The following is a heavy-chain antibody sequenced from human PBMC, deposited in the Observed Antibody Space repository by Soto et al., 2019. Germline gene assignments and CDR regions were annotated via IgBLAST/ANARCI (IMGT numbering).Heavy chain of an antibody. CDR2: INPSGGGT. J-gene: IGHJ6*02. D-gene: IGHD1-26*01. V-gene: IGHV1-46*03. Sequence: VKVSCKASGYTFTSYYMHWVRQAPGQGLEWMGIINPSGGGTSYAQKFQGRVTMTRDTSTSTVYMELSSLRSEDTAVYYCASGSYSYGMDVWGQGTTVTVSS. CDR1: GYTFTSYY. CDR3: ASGSYSYGMDV.